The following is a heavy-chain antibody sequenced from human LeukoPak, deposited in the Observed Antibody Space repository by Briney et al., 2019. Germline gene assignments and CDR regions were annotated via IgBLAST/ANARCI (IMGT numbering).Heavy chain of an antibody. J-gene: IGHJ4*02. V-gene: IGHV3-7*01. Sequence: PGGSLRLSCVASGFTFSSYWMTWVRQAPGKGLGWVANIKTDGSQIYYVDSVKGRFTISRDNAKNSLYLQMNSLRAEDTAVYYCARARRGLDPILNFDYWGQGTLVTVSS. CDR3: ARARRGLDPILNFDY. CDR1: GFTFSSYW. D-gene: IGHD3/OR15-3a*01. CDR2: IKTDGSQI.